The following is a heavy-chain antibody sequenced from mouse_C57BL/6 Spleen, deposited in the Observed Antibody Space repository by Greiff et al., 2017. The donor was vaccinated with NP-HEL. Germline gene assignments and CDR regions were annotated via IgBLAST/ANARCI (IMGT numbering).Heavy chain of an antibody. Sequence: EVQLQESGGGLVKPGGSLKLSCAASGFTFSSYAMSWVRQTPEKRLEWVATISDGGSYTYYPDNVKGRFTISRDNAKNNLYLQMSHLKSEDTAMYYCARDHYDYEAWFAYWGQGTLVTVSA. CDR1: GFTFSSYA. D-gene: IGHD2-4*01. CDR2: ISDGGSYT. J-gene: IGHJ3*01. CDR3: ARDHYDYEAWFAY. V-gene: IGHV5-4*01.